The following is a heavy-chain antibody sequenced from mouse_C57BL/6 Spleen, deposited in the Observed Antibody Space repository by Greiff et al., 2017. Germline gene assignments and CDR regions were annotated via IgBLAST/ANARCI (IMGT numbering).Heavy chain of an antibody. CDR1: GFNIKDYY. Sequence: EVKLMESGAELVKPGASVKLSCTASGFNIKDYYMHWVKQRTEQGLEWIGRIDPEDGETKYAPKFQGKATITADTSSNTAYLQLSSLTSEDTAVYYCARLESGYDYDYAMDYWGQGTSVTVSS. CDR2: IDPEDGET. J-gene: IGHJ4*01. V-gene: IGHV14-2*01. D-gene: IGHD2-4*01. CDR3: ARLESGYDYDYAMDY.